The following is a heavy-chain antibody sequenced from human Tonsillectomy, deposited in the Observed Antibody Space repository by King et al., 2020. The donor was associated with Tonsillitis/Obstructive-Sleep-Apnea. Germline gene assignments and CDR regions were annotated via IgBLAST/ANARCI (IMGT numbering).Heavy chain of an antibody. V-gene: IGHV4-59*01. CDR2: ISYSGNT. CDR3: AGSKGSGSYFDY. CDR1: GDSINSYY. D-gene: IGHD3-3*01. J-gene: IGHJ4*02. Sequence: QLQESGPGLVKPSETLSLTCTVSGDSINSYYWSWIRQPPGKGLEWIGYISYSGNTNYNPSLKSRVTISIDTSKNQFSLKLRSVTAADTAVYYCAGSKGSGSYFDYGGQGTLVTVSS.